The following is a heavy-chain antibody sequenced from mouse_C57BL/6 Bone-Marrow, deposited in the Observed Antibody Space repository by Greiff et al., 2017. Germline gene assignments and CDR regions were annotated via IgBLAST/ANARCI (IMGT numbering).Heavy chain of an antibody. V-gene: IGHV6-3*01. D-gene: IGHD1-1*01. CDR3: TVDYGSSDRYFDC. J-gene: IGHJ2*01. Sequence: EVKLQESGGGLVPPGGSMKLSCVASGFTFSNYWMHWVRQSPEKGLEWVAQIRLKSDNYATHYAESVKGRFTISRDDSKSSVYLQMNNLRAEDTGIYYVTVDYGSSDRYFDCWGQGTTLTVSS. CDR1: GFTFSNYW. CDR2: IRLKSDNYAT.